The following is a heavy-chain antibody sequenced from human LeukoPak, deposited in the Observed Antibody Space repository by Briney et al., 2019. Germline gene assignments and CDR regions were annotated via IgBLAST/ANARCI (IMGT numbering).Heavy chain of an antibody. Sequence: GGSLRLSCAASGFTVSSKYMSWVRQTPGKGLQWVALIYSSGDAYTPDSVKGRFTISRDDSENTLYLQMDSLRADDTAVYYCARDVGFIVGATPGAFDIWGQGTMVTVSS. J-gene: IGHJ3*02. V-gene: IGHV3-53*01. CDR3: ARDVGFIVGATPGAFDI. CDR2: IYSSGDA. CDR1: GFTVSSKY. D-gene: IGHD1-26*01.